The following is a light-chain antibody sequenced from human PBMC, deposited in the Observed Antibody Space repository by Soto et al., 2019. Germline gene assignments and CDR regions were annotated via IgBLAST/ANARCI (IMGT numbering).Light chain of an antibody. CDR2: EVS. J-gene: IGLJ3*02. Sequence: QSALTQPASVSGSPGQSITISCTGTSSDVGAYNYVSWYQQHPGKAPKLMIYEVSNRPSGVSNRVSGSKSGNTASLTISGVQAEDEADYYCSSYTRSSTLEFGGGTKVTVL. CDR3: SSYTRSSTLE. V-gene: IGLV2-14*01. CDR1: SSDVGAYNY.